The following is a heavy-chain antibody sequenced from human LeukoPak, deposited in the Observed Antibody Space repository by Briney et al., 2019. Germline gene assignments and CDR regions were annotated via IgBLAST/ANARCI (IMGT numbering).Heavy chain of an antibody. V-gene: IGHV1-18*01. CDR3: ARRYCTNGVCDYYFDY. Sequence: ASVKVSCKASGYTFTSYGISWVRQAPGQGLEWMGWISAYNGNTNYAQKLQGRVTMTTDTSTSTAYMELRSLRSDGTAVYYCARRYCTNGVCDYYFDYWGQGTLVTVSS. J-gene: IGHJ4*02. CDR1: GYTFTSYG. CDR2: ISAYNGNT. D-gene: IGHD2-8*01.